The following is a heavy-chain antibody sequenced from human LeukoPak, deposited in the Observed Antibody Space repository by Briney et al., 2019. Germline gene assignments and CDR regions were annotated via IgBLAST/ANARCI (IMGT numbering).Heavy chain of an antibody. D-gene: IGHD3-10*02. V-gene: IGHV3-23*05. Sequence: GGSLRLSCAASGFTFNKFAMSWGRQAPGKGLEWVSSVGSDNKPHYSESVKGRFAISRDNSKSMLFLQLNRLRAEATALYYCARDLHYYVAMAVWGQGTTVTVSS. CDR2: VGSDNKP. CDR3: ARDLHYYVAMAV. CDR1: GFTFNKFA. J-gene: IGHJ6*02.